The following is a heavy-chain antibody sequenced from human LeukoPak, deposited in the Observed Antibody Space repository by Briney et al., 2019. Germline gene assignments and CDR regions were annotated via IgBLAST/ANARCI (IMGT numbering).Heavy chain of an antibody. CDR2: ITRGSSTR. V-gene: IGHV3-48*01. CDR3: ARDATVVSSPSWFDP. D-gene: IGHD3-22*01. Sequence: GGPLRLSCAASGFRFSSYSMHWVRQAPGKGLDWVSSITRGSSTRYYADSVKGRFTISRDDGKTSLYLHMNSLRVDDTAVYFWARDATVVSSPSWFDP. J-gene: IGHJ5*02. CDR1: GFRFSSYS.